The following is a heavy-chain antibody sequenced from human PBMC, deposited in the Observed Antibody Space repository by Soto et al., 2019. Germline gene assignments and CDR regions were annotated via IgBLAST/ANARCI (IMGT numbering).Heavy chain of an antibody. V-gene: IGHV1-46*01. CDR1: GYTFTSYY. Sequence: ASVKVSCKASGYTFTSYYMHWVRQAPGQGLEWMGIINPSGGSTSYAQKFQGRVTMTRDTSTSTVYMELSSLRSEDTAVYYCARGRFREDYYYYGMDVWGQGTTVNVSS. CDR2: INPSGGST. CDR3: ARGRFREDYYYYGMDV. D-gene: IGHD1-26*01. J-gene: IGHJ6*02.